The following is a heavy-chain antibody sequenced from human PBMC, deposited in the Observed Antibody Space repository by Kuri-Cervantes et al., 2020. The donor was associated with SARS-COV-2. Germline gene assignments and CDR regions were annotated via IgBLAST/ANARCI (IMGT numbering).Heavy chain of an antibody. CDR2: IYTSGST. V-gene: IGHV4-61*02. D-gene: IGHD3-22*01. J-gene: IGHJ4*02. CDR3: ARGTHYFDSTTYWSTGWV. CDR1: GGSISSGSYY. Sequence: SETLSLTCTVSGGSISSGSYYWSWIRQPAGKGLEWIGRIYTSGSTNYNPSLKSRVTISVDTSKNQFSLKLSSVTAADTAVYYCARGTHYFDSTTYWSTGWVWGQGTLVTVSS.